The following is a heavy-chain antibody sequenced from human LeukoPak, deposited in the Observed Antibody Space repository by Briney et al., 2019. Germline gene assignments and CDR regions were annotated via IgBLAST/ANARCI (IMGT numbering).Heavy chain of an antibody. CDR3: AKALIWTTKSYYYM. CDR2: MNPHSGNT. V-gene: IGHV1-8*01. Sequence: ASVKVSCKASGYTFTSYDINWVRQATGQGLEWMGWMNPHSGNTDHAQKFPGRVTMTKHTSITTAYMERSRLIFHATALYYCAKALIWTTKSYYYM. D-gene: IGHD3/OR15-3a*01. J-gene: IGHJ6*03. CDR1: GYTFTSYD.